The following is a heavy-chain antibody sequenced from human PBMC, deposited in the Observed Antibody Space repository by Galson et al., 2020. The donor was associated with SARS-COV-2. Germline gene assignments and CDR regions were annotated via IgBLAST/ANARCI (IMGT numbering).Heavy chain of an antibody. V-gene: IGHV7-4-1*02. Sequence: PGESLKISCKASGYTFTSYAMNWVRQAPGQGLEWMGWINTNTGNPTYAQGFTGRFVFSLDTSVSTAYLQISSLKAEDTAVYYCARAEEGIVVVPAAIGRDYYYYMDVWGKGTTVTVSS. CDR2: INTNTGNP. CDR3: ARAEEGIVVVPAAIGRDYYYYMDV. D-gene: IGHD2-2*01. CDR1: GYTFTSYA. J-gene: IGHJ6*03.